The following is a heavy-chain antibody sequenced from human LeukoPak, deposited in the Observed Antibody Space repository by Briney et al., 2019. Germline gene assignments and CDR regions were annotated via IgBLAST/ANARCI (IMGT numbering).Heavy chain of an antibody. CDR2: ISNSGRTT. CDR1: RLIFNNST. J-gene: IGHJ5*02. Sequence: GGSLRLSSAASRLIFNNSTMSAVCEAPRKGLEWVSIISNSGRTTYYADSVKGRFTISRDNSKSTLYLQMNSVRADDAAVYYCAKGGRLTAGFDPWGQGTLVTVSS. CDR3: AKGGRLTAGFDP. D-gene: IGHD2-2*01. V-gene: IGHV3-23*01.